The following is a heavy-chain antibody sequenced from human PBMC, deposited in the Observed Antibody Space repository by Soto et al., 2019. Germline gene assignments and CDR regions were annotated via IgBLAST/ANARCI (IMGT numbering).Heavy chain of an antibody. D-gene: IGHD2-2*01. Sequence: QVQLVESGGGVVQPGRSLRLSCAASGFTFSSYAMNWVRQAPGKGLEWVALISCDGSNKYYADSVKGRFTISRDSSKNTLYLQMNSLRAADTAVYYCGRCSSTSCHLGSDYWGQGTLVTVSS. CDR2: ISCDGSNK. J-gene: IGHJ4*02. CDR1: GFTFSSYA. CDR3: GRCSSTSCHLGSDY. V-gene: IGHV3-30-3*01.